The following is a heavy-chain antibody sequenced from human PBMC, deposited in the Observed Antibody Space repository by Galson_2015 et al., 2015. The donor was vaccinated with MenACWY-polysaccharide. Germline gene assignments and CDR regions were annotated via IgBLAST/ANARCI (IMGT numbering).Heavy chain of an antibody. CDR3: ARIIARKYTFADS. CDR1: GYKFSSYD. D-gene: IGHD2-21*01. V-gene: IGHV1-8*01. CDR2: MNPNSGNT. Sequence: SVKVSCKASGYKFSSYDINWMRQASGQGLEWMGWMNPNSGNTGYAQKFQGRVAMTRDTATSTAYMELRMLRYDDTAVYYCARIIARKYTFADSWGQGTLVSVS. J-gene: IGHJ4*02.